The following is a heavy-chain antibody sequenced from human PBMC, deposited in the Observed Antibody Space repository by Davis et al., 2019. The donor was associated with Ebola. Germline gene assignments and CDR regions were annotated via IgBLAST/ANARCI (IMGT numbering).Heavy chain of an antibody. CDR1: GFTFDDYA. J-gene: IGHJ4*02. CDR3: AKDESYDFWSGVDY. Sequence: SLKISCAASGFTFDDYAMHWVRQAPGKGLGWVSGISWNSGSIGYADSVKGRFTISRDNAKNSLYLQMNSLRAEDTALYYCAKDESYDFWSGVDYWGQGTLVTVSS. V-gene: IGHV3-9*01. CDR2: ISWNSGSI. D-gene: IGHD3-3*01.